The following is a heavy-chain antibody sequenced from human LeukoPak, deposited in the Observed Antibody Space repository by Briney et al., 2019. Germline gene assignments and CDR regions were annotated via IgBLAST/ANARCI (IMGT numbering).Heavy chain of an antibody. V-gene: IGHV3-53*01. CDR3: ARGSGWYKAVDY. CDR2: IYSGGST. CDR1: GFTVSSNY. D-gene: IGHD6-19*01. Sequence: GGSLRHSCAASGFTVSSNYMSWVRQAPGKGLEWVSVIYSGGSTYYADSVKGRFTISRDNSKNTLYLQMNSLRAEDTAVYYCARGSGWYKAVDYWGQGTLVTVSS. J-gene: IGHJ4*02.